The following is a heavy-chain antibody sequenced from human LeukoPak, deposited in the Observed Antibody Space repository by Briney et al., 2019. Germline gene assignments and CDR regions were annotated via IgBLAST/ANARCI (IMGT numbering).Heavy chain of an antibody. D-gene: IGHD3-22*01. V-gene: IGHV4-39*01. CDR1: GGSISSSSYY. CDR2: IYYSGST. J-gene: IGHJ3*02. Sequence: SETLSLTCTVSGGSISSSSYYWGWIRQPPGKGLEWIGSIYYSGSTYYNPSLKSRVTISVDTSKNQFSPKLSSVTAADTAVYYCATIGDYYDSSGYYGPNAFDIWGQGTMVTVSS. CDR3: ATIGDYYDSSGYYGPNAFDI.